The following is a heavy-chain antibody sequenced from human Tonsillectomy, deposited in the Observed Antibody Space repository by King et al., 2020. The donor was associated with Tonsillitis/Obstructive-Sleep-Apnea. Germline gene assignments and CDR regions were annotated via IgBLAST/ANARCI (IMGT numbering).Heavy chain of an antibody. CDR3: AKFEDCSSTLCYPFDY. Sequence: VQLVESGGGVVQPGRSLRVSCAASGFTFSYYAMHWVRQAPGMGLEWVAFISYDGSNKYYADSVKGRFTISRDNSKNTLYLQMNSLRAEDTAVYFCAKFEDCSSTLCYPFDYWGQGTLVTVSS. V-gene: IGHV3-30*01. CDR1: GFTFSYYA. J-gene: IGHJ4*02. CDR2: ISYDGSNK. D-gene: IGHD2-2*01.